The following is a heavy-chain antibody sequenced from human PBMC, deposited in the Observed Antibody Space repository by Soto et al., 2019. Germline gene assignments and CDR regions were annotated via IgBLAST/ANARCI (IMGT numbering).Heavy chain of an antibody. J-gene: IGHJ6*02. V-gene: IGHV5-51*01. Sequence: GASLKSSCKGSGYSFTSSWIGWVRQMPGKGLEWMGIIYPGDSDTRYSPSFQGQVTISADKSISTAYLQWSSLKASDTAMYYCATLVGYSSSSDYYYGMDVWGQGTTVTVSS. CDR2: IYPGDSDT. D-gene: IGHD6-13*01. CDR1: GYSFTSSW. CDR3: ATLVGYSSSSDYYYGMDV.